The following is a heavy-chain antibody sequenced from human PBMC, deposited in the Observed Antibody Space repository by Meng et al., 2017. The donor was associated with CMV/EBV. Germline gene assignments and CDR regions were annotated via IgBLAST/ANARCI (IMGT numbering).Heavy chain of an antibody. CDR3: ASKLYYDFWSAYRGAEGVDPFNI. CDR2: ISPNNGGT. CDR1: GYTFTDYR. V-gene: IGHV1-2*02. J-gene: IGHJ3*02. Sequence: ASVKVSCKASGYTFTDYRMHWVRQAPGQGLEWMGWISPNNGGTNYVRKFQGRVTMTRDTSISTAYLELNRLTYADTAVYYCASKLYYDFWSAYRGAEGVDPFNIWGQGTAVTVSS. D-gene: IGHD3-3*01.